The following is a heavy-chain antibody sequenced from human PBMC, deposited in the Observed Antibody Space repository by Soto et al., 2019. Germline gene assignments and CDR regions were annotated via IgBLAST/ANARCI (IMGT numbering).Heavy chain of an antibody. CDR2: INSDGSST. J-gene: IGHJ5*01. CDR1: GFTFSSYW. V-gene: IGHV3-74*01. Sequence: EVQLVESGGGLVQPGGSLRLSCAASGFTFSSYWMHWVRQAPGKGLVWVSRINSDGSSTSYADSVKGRFTISRDNAKNTLDLQMNSLKTEDTAVYYCARDSSSSWYGNWFDPWCQGSLVTVSS. CDR3: ARDSSSSWYGNWFDP. D-gene: IGHD6-13*01.